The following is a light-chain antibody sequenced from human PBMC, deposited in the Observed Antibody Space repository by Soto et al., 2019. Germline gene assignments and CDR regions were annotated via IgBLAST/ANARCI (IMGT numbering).Light chain of an antibody. V-gene: IGKV3-20*01. CDR1: QSVSSSY. J-gene: IGKJ1*01. Sequence: EIVLTQSPGTLSLSPGERATLSFRASQSVSSSYLAWYQQKPGQAPRLLIYGASSRATGILDRFSGSGSGTDFTLTISRLEPEDFAVYYCQQYGSSPPWTFGQGTKVEIK. CDR2: GAS. CDR3: QQYGSSPPWT.